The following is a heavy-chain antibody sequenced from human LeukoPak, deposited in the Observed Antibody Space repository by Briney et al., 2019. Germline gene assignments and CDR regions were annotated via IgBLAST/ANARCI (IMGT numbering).Heavy chain of an antibody. J-gene: IGHJ4*02. D-gene: IGHD4-11*01. CDR1: GGSISIGFYY. V-gene: IGHV4-31*03. Sequence: PSETLSLTCTVSGGSISIGFYYWSWIRQHPGKGLEWIGYIYYSGSTYHNPSLKSRVTMSVDTSKNQFSLKLSSVTAADTAVYYCARGPYRNSFDYWGQGTLVTVSS. CDR2: IYYSGST. CDR3: ARGPYRNSFDY.